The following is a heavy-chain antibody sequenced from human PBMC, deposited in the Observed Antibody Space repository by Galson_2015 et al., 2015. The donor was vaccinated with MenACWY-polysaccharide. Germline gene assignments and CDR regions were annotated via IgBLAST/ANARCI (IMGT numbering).Heavy chain of an antibody. CDR1: GHTFSSDE. CDR3: ARGGKYYYDSSGYLNWFGP. CDR2: MNPNSGNT. Sequence: SVKVSCKASGHTFSSDEINWVRQTAGQGLEGMGGMNPNSGNTGHAQKFQGRVTMTRNTSISIAYMELSSLRSEDSDVYYCARGGKYYYDSSGYLNWFGPWGQGTLVTVSS. V-gene: IGHV1-8*01. D-gene: IGHD3-22*01. J-gene: IGHJ5*02.